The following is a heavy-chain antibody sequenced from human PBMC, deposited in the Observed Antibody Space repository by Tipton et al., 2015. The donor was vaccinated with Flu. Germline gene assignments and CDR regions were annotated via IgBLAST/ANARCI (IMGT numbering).Heavy chain of an antibody. Sequence: QLVQSGAEVKKPGASVKVSCKASGYTFTSYGISWVRQAPGQGLEWMGWISAYNGNTNYAQKLQGRVTVTTDTSTSTAYMELRSLRSDDTAVYYWARGGWVTIFGVVHYGMDVWGQGTTVTVSS. CDR1: GYTFTSYG. D-gene: IGHD3-3*01. CDR2: ISAYNGNT. V-gene: IGHV1-18*01. CDR3: ARGGWVTIFGVVHYGMDV. J-gene: IGHJ6*02.